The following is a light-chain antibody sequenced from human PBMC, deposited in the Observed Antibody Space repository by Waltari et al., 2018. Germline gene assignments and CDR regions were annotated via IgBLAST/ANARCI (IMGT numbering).Light chain of an antibody. CDR1: QSVSRW. Sequence: DIQMTQSPSTLAAAVGDRVTITCRASQSVSRWLAWYQQKPGKAPKLLISKASTLKSWVPSRFSGSGSGPKFILTITSLQRDDFATYFCQKYTDDRYTFSQRTKLAI. V-gene: IGKV1-5*03. CDR3: QKYTDDRYT. CDR2: KAS. J-gene: IGKJ2*01.